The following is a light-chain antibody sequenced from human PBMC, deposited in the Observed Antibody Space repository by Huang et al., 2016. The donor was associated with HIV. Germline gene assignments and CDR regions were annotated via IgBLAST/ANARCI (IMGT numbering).Light chain of an antibody. V-gene: IGKV3-15*01. CDR2: GAS. Sequence: EIVMTQSPATLSVSPGERATLSCRASQSLSSNLAWYQQQPGQAPRLLIYGASTRATGIPARYNGSGSGTEFTRTINSLQSEDFALYYCQQYNNWPPWTFGKGTKVEFK. CDR1: QSLSSN. CDR3: QQYNNWPPWT. J-gene: IGKJ1*01.